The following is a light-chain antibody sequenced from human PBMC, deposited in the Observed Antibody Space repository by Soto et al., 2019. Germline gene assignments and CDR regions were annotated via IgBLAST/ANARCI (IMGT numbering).Light chain of an antibody. CDR1: ESVSNN. Sequence: EIVMTQSPVTLSLSPGERATLSCRASESVSNNLAWYQQKAGQAPRLLIYGASSRATGTPDRISGGGSGTHFTLTISRLEPEDFAVYYCQHYVTSSITFGQGTRLEIK. J-gene: IGKJ5*01. CDR2: GAS. V-gene: IGKV3-20*01. CDR3: QHYVTSSIT.